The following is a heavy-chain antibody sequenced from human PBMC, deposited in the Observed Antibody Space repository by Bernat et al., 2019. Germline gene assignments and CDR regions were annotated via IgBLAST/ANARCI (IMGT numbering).Heavy chain of an antibody. Sequence: EVQLVESGGGLVQPGGSLRLSCAASGFTFSSYWMSWVRQAPGKGLEWVANIKQDGSEKYYVDSVKGRFTISRDNAKNSLYLQMNSLRAEDTAVYYCARRGDVLRCLEWVIYQGSTVDYWGQGTLVTVSS. CDR2: IKQDGSEK. V-gene: IGHV3-7*01. J-gene: IGHJ4*02. CDR1: GFTFSSYW. D-gene: IGHD3-3*01. CDR3: ARRGDVLRCLEWVIYQGSTVDY.